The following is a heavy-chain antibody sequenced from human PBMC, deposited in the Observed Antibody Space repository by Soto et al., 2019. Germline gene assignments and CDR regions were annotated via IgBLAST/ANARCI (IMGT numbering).Heavy chain of an antibody. V-gene: IGHV1-2*02. CDR3: ASHDPGARFDP. CDR1: RYIFTAYF. CDR2: INPNNGAT. J-gene: IGHJ5*02. Sequence: QVQLVQSGAEVKKPGASVKVSCKAPRYIFTAYFMHWVLQAPGQGLEWMGWINPNNGATHYGLSFQGRVTMTSDTSISTAYMELSSLRSDDTAVYYCASHDPGARFDPWGQGTLVIVSS. D-gene: IGHD1-1*01.